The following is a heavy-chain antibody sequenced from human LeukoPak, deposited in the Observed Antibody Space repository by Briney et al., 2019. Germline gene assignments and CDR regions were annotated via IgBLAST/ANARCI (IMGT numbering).Heavy chain of an antibody. V-gene: IGHV1-69*04. D-gene: IGHD2-15*01. CDR2: IIPILGIA. J-gene: IGHJ6*02. CDR1: GGTFSSYA. Sequence: SVKVSCKASGGTFSSYAISWVRQAPGHGLEWMGRIIPILGIANYAQKFQGRVTITADKSTSTAYMELSSLRSEDTAVYYCARGLITPSTSYGMDVWGQGTTVTVSS. CDR3: ARGLITPSTSYGMDV.